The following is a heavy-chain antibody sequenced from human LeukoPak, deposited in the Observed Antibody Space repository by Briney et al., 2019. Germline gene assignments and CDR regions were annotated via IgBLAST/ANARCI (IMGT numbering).Heavy chain of an antibody. CDR1: GFTFSSYD. J-gene: IGHJ4*02. D-gene: IGHD3-22*01. Sequence: GGSLRLSCAAYGFTFSSYDMHWVRQAPGKGLEWVAVISYDGSNKYYADSVKGRFTISRDNSKNTLYLQMNSLRAEDTAVYYCARLTYYYDSSGNNFDYWGQGTLVTVSS. CDR2: ISYDGSNK. CDR3: ARLTYYYDSSGNNFDY. V-gene: IGHV3-30-3*01.